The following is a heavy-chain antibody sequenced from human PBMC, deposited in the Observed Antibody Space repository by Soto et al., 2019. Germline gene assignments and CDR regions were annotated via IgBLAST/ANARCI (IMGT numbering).Heavy chain of an antibody. Sequence: GGSLRLSCAASGFTFSSYAMSWVRQAPGKGLEWVSAISGSGGSTYYADSVKGRFTISRDNSKNTLYLQMNSLRAEDTAVYYCAKDWGLCSGGSCYSAWFDPWGQGTLVTVSS. V-gene: IGHV3-23*01. CDR1: GFTFSSYA. D-gene: IGHD2-15*01. CDR3: AKDWGLCSGGSCYSAWFDP. CDR2: ISGSGGST. J-gene: IGHJ5*02.